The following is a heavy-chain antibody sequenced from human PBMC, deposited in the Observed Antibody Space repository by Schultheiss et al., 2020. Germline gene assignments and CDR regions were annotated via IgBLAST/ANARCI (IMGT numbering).Heavy chain of an antibody. Sequence: SETLSLTCTVSGGSISSYYWSWIRQPPGKGLEWIGYIYYSGRTNYNPSLKSRVTISVDTSKNQFSLKLSSVTAADTAVYCCARAATVTTEFDYWGQGTLVTVSS. CDR3: ARAATVTTEFDY. CDR1: GGSISSYY. CDR2: IYYSGRT. D-gene: IGHD4-17*01. V-gene: IGHV4-59*01. J-gene: IGHJ4*02.